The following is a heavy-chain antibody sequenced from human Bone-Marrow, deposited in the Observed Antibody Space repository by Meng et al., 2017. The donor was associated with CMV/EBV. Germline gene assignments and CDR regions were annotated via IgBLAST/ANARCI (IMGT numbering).Heavy chain of an antibody. J-gene: IGHJ6*02. D-gene: IGHD2-15*01. V-gene: IGHV3-30*04. CDR3: AREGCSGGSCYSSYYYGMDV. Sequence: GGSLRLSCAASGFTFSSYAMHWVRQAPGKGLEWVAVISYDGSNKYYADSVKGRFTISRDNSKNTLYLQMNSLRAEDTAVYYCAREGCSGGSCYSSYYYGMDVWGQWNTVTVSS. CDR1: GFTFSSYA. CDR2: ISYDGSNK.